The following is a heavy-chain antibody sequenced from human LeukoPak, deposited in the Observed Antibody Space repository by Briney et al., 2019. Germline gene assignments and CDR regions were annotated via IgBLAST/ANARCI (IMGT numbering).Heavy chain of an antibody. J-gene: IGHJ4*02. Sequence: GGSLRLSCAASGFTFRTYWMHWVRQAPGKGLVWLSRISSDGSSTNYADSVKGRFTISRDNAKNTLYLQMNSLRAEDTAVYYCARDYGEGGYYFDYWGQGTLVTVSS. CDR3: ARDYGEGGYYFDY. CDR2: ISSDGSST. V-gene: IGHV3-74*01. CDR1: GFTFRTYW. D-gene: IGHD4-17*01.